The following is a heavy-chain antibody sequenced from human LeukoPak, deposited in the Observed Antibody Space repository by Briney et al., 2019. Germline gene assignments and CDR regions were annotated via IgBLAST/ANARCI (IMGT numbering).Heavy chain of an antibody. CDR3: ARAPYPDGMDV. CDR1: GGTFSSYA. J-gene: IGHJ6*02. V-gene: IGHV1-2*06. CDR2: INPNSGGT. Sequence: ASVKVSCKASGGTFSSYAISWVRQAPGQGLEWMGRINPNSGGTNYAQKFQGRATMTRDTSISTAYMELSRLRSDGTAVYYCARAPYPDGMDVWGQGTTVTVSS.